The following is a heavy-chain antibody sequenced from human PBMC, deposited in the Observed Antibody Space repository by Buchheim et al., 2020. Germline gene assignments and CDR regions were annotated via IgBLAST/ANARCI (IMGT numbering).Heavy chain of an antibody. V-gene: IGHV3-23*04. CDR3: AKEDTYGSGGSCPPGGDAFDI. CDR2: ISGSGGST. CDR1: GFTFSSYA. J-gene: IGHJ3*02. Sequence: EVQLVESGGGVVQPGGSLRLSCAASGFTFSSYAMSWVRQAPGKGLEWVSAISGSGGSTYYADSVKGRFTISRDNSKNTLYLQMNSMRAEDTAVYYCAKEDTYGSGGSCPPGGDAFDIWGQGT. D-gene: IGHD2-15*01.